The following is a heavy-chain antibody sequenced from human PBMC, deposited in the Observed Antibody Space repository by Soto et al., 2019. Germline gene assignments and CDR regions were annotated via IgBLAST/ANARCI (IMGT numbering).Heavy chain of an antibody. V-gene: IGHV4-59*06. CDR2: IYYSGST. J-gene: IGHJ5*02. D-gene: IGHD3-22*01. CDR3: ASIYDSSGYYYGNNWFDP. CDR1: GGSISSYY. Sequence: SETLSLTCTVSGGSISSYYWSWIRQPPGKGLEWIGYIYYSGSTYYNPSLKSRVTISVDTSKNQFSLKLSSVTAADTAVYYCASIYDSSGYYYGNNWFDPWGQGPLVTVSS.